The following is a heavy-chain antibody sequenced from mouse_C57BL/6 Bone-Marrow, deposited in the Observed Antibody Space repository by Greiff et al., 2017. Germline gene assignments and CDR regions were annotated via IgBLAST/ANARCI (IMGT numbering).Heavy chain of an antibody. CDR2: IWWDDDK. V-gene: IGHV8-8*01. J-gene: IGHJ2*01. CDR3: ARFYYDYDRPFDY. D-gene: IGHD2-4*01. Sequence: QVTLKVSGPGILQPSQTLSLTCSFSGFSLSTFGMGVGWFRQPSGKGLEWLAHIWWDDDKYYNPALKSRLTITTDTSKNQVFLKIANVDTADTATYYCARFYYDYDRPFDYWGQGTTLTVSS. CDR1: GFSLSTFGMG.